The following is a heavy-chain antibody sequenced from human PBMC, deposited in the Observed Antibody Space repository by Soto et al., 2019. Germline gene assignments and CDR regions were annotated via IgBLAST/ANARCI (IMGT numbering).Heavy chain of an antibody. D-gene: IGHD2-15*01. J-gene: IGHJ6*02. V-gene: IGHV3-13*05. CDR2: LGAADDP. CDR3: ARAYSGRLPRRADYYYAMDV. CDR1: GFTRSAYD. Sequence: GGFLRLSCAASGFTRSAYDMHWVRQAEGKGLEWVSALGAADDPYYLVSVKGRFTISRENAKNSLYLQMNNLRAGDTAVYYCARAYSGRLPRRADYYYAMDVWGQGTTVTVSS.